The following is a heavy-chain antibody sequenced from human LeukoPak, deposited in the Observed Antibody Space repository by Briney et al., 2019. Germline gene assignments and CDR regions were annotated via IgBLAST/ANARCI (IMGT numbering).Heavy chain of an antibody. V-gene: IGHV1-2*02. CDR2: INPNSGGT. D-gene: IGHD3-9*01. CDR3: ARVARDILTGYLLPGDY. CDR1: GYTFTSYG. Sequence: GASVKVSCKASGYTFTSYGISWVRQAPGQGLEWMGWINPNSGGTNYAQKFQGRVTMTRDTSISTAYMELSRLRSDDTAVYYCARVARDILTGYLLPGDYWGQGTLVTVSS. J-gene: IGHJ4*02.